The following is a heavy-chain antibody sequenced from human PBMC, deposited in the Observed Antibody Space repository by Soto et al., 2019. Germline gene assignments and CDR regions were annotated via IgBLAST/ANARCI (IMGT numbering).Heavy chain of an antibody. D-gene: IGHD1-20*01. CDR3: ASLIFGVTGKGRFDY. V-gene: IGHV4-34*01. Sequence: SETLSLTCAVYGGSFSGYYWSWIRQPPGKGLEWIGEINHSGSTNYNPSLKSRVTISVDTSKNQFSLKLSSVTAADTAVYYCASLIFGVTGKGRFDYWGQGTLVTVSS. CDR2: INHSGST. CDR1: GGSFSGYY. J-gene: IGHJ4*02.